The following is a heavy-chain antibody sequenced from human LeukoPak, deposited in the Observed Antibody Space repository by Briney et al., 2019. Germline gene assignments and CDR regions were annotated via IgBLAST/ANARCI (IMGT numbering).Heavy chain of an antibody. V-gene: IGHV4-34*01. CDR2: INHSGST. CDR3: ARGWGPEYSSSDYYYYGRDV. J-gene: IGHJ6*02. CDR1: GGSFSGYY. Sequence: SETLSLTCAVYGGSFSGYYWSWIRQPPGKGLEWIGEINHSGSTNYNPSLKSRVTISVDTSKNQFSLKLSSVTAADTAVYYCARGWGPEYSSSDYYYYGRDVWGQWTTVTVSS. D-gene: IGHD6-6*01.